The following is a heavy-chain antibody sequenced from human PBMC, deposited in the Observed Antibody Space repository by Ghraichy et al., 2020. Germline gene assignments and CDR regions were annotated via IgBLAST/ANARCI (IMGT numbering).Heavy chain of an antibody. J-gene: IGHJ5*02. Sequence: SETLSLTCSVSGALISGSPHYWGWFRQPPGKGLQWIGSIFHTGGTLYSPSFKSRVSLSLDTSKNHFFLELSSVTAADTAVYFCARDAYCSGRVGCGGGFDPWGQGTLVTVSS. V-gene: IGHV4-39*02. CDR3: ARDAYCSGRVGCGGGFDP. D-gene: IGHD2-15*01. CDR2: IFHTGGT. CDR1: GALISGSPHY.